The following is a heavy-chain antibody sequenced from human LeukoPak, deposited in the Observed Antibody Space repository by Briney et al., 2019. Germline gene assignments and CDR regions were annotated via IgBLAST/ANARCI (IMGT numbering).Heavy chain of an antibody. CDR3: ARQAAANSIDY. CDR2: INYSGST. V-gene: IGHV4-59*08. D-gene: IGHD2-2*01. Sequence: SEPLSLTCTVSGGSISNYYWSWIRQPPGKGLEWIGYINYSGSTTYNPSLKSRVTISVDTSKNQFSLKLTSATAADTAVYYCARQAAANSIDYWGQGTVVTVSS. CDR1: GGSISNYY. J-gene: IGHJ4*02.